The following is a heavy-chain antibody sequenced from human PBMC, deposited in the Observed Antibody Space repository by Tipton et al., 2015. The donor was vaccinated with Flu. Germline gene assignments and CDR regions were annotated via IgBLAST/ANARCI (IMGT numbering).Heavy chain of an antibody. D-gene: IGHD2-21*01. V-gene: IGHV4-39*06. CDR2: IYNGWRV. J-gene: IGHJ3*01. CDR1: GGSVDSTTYY. CDR3: VRDVPCDGDLEAFDL. Sequence: TLSLTCSVSGGSVDSTTYYWGWIRQPPGKVLEWIVSIYNGWRVYYNPSLKSRVTISMDTSSNHFAMKLSSVTAANSAGYYCVRDVPCDGDLEAFDLCGQATMVTVSA.